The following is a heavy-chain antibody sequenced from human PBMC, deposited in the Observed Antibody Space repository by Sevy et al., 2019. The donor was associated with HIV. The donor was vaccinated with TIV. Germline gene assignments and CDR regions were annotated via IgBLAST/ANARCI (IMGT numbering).Heavy chain of an antibody. CDR1: GFPLSGYW. CDR3: AREASSWYGVDY. Sequence: GGSLRLPCAASGFPLSGYWMHWVRQVPGEGLVWVSRLKSVESSTTYADSVKGRFTVSRDNAKNTVYLQMNSLRAEDTGVYYCAREASSWYGVDYWGQGTLVTVSS. V-gene: IGHV3-74*01. D-gene: IGHD6-13*01. J-gene: IGHJ4*02. CDR2: LKSVESST.